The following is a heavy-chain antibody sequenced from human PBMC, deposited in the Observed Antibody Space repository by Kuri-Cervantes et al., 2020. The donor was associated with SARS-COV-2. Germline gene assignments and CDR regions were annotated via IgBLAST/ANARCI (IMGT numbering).Heavy chain of an antibody. Sequence: GGSLRLSCAVYGGSFSGYYWSWVRQAPGKGLEWVSYISSSSSTIYYADSVKGRFTISRDNAKNSLYLQMNSLRAEDTAVYYCAKATVTPYFDYWGQGTLVTVSS. J-gene: IGHJ4*02. V-gene: IGHV3-48*01. CDR3: AKATVTPYFDY. D-gene: IGHD4-17*01. CDR2: ISSSSSTI. CDR1: GGSFSGYY.